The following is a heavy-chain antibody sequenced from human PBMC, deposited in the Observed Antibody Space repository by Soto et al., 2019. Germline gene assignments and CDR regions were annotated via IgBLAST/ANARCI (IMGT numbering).Heavy chain of an antibody. CDR1: GGTFRNHV. V-gene: IGHV1-69*01. D-gene: IGHD3-10*01. Sequence: QVHLLQYGAEVKKPGSSVKVSCKASGGTFRNHVFNWVRQAPGQGLEWMGGIIPVFGTPNYAQKFQGRFTITADESTSTVYMELSSLKSEDTAVYYCARDLEFRDGNISHLDCWGQGTLVTVSS. CDR2: IIPVFGTP. J-gene: IGHJ4*02. CDR3: ARDLEFRDGNISHLDC.